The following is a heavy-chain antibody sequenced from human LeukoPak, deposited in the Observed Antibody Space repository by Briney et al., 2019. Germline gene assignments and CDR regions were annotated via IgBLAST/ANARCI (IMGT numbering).Heavy chain of an antibody. CDR2: INHSGST. CDR1: GGSFSGYY. CDR3: ASRRRGARAFDY. Sequence: PSETLSLTCAVYGGSFSGYYWSWIRQPPGKGLEWIGEINHSGSTNYNPSLKSRVTISVDTSKNQFSLKLSSVTAADTAVYYCASRRRGARAFDYWGQGTLVTVSS. D-gene: IGHD3-10*01. J-gene: IGHJ4*02. V-gene: IGHV4-34*01.